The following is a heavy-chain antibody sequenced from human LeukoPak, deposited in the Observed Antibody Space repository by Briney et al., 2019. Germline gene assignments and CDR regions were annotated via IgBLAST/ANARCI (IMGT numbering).Heavy chain of an antibody. D-gene: IGHD3-22*01. V-gene: IGHV1-24*01. J-gene: IGHJ3*02. CDR3: ATDNDSSANDAFDI. Sequence: GASVKVSCKVSGYTLTELSMHWVRQAPGKGLECMGGFDPEDGETIYAQKFQGRVTMTEDTSTDTAYMELSSLRSEDTAVYYCATDNDSSANDAFDIWGQGTMVTVSS. CDR1: GYTLTELS. CDR2: FDPEDGET.